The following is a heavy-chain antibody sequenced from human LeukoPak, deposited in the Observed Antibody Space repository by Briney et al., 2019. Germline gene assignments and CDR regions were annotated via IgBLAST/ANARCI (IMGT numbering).Heavy chain of an antibody. Sequence: GGSLRLSCTASGFTFGDYAMSWVRQAPGKGLEWVGFIRSKAYGGTTEYAASVKGRFTISRDDSKSIAYLQMNSLKAEDTAVYYCTRDFTVTMVRLYGMDVWGKGTTVTVSS. CDR1: GFTFGDYA. CDR2: IRSKAYGGTT. V-gene: IGHV3-49*04. J-gene: IGHJ6*04. D-gene: IGHD3-10*01. CDR3: TRDFTVTMVRLYGMDV.